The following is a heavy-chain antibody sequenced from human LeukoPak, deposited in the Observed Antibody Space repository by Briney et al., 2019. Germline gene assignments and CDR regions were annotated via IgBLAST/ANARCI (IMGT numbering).Heavy chain of an antibody. D-gene: IGHD5-18*01. CDR3: ARSTVDTAMVLGY. V-gene: IGHV4-59*01. CDR2: ISYIGNT. Sequence: SETLSLSCTVSGGSISTYYWSWIRQPPGKGLEWIGYISYIGNTKYNPSLKSRVTISIDTSKNQLSLKLSSVTAADTAVYYCARSTVDTAMVLGYWGQGTLITVSS. CDR1: GGSISTYY. J-gene: IGHJ4*02.